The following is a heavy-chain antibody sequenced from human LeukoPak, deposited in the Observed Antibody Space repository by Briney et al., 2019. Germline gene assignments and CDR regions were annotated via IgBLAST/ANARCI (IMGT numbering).Heavy chain of an antibody. CDR1: GGSISSGGYY. D-gene: IGHD1-26*01. CDR3: ALGVGADGLDY. J-gene: IGHJ4*02. V-gene: IGHV4-31*11. Sequence: PSETLSLTCAVSGGSISSGGYYWSWIRQHPGKGLEWIGYIYYSGSTYYNPSLKSRVTISVDTSKNQFSLKLSSVTAADTAVYYCALGVGADGLDYWSQGTLVTVSS. CDR2: IYYSGST.